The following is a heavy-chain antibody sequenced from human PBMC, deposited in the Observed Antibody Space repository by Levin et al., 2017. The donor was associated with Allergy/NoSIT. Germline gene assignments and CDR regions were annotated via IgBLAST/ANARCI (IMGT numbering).Heavy chain of an antibody. CDR1: GFTFTDYF. Sequence: ASVKVSCKSSGFTFTDYFMYWVRQAPGQGFEWMGRLNPNTGDSKYAQKFQGRVTMTRDTSISTAYMELSRLRYDDTAVYYCGRATGKRSGGILFWGQGTLVTGSS. J-gene: IGHJ4*02. CDR2: LNPNTGDS. V-gene: IGHV1-2*06. CDR3: GRATGKRSGGILF. D-gene: IGHD3-10*01.